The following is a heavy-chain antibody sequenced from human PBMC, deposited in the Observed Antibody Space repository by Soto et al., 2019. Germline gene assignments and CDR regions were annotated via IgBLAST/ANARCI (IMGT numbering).Heavy chain of an antibody. CDR2: ISHDGSNK. D-gene: IGHD6-25*01. V-gene: IGHV3-30*18. J-gene: IGHJ6*02. CDR1: GFTFSSYG. Sequence: QVQLVESGGGVVQPGRSLRLSCAASGFTFSSYGMHWVRQAPGKGLEWVAVISHDGSNKYYPDSVKGRFTISRDNSKNTLYLQINSLRAEDTAVYFCAKDRGRSQYYYFYAMDVWGQGTTVTVSS. CDR3: AKDRGRSQYYYFYAMDV.